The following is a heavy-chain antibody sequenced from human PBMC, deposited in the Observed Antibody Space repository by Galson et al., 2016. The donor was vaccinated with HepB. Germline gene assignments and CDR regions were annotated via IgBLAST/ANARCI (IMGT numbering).Heavy chain of an antibody. CDR2: VSYDGEDK. D-gene: IGHD3-10*01. J-gene: IGHJ6*02. V-gene: IGHV3-30*04. CDR1: GFNFRPYD. CDR3: AKGTYFGSGSYYGMDV. Sequence: SLRLSCAASGFNFRPYDMHWVRQAPGKGLEWVTSVSYDGEDKNYADSVKGRFSISRDNSKNTVSLQMNSLRAEDTAVYKCAKGTYFGSGSYYGMDVWGQGTTVTVSS.